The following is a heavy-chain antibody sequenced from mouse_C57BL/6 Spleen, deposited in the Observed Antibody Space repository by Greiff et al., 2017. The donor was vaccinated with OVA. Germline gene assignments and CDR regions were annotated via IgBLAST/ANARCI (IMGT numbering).Heavy chain of an antibody. V-gene: IGHV1-61*01. D-gene: IGHD2-3*01. Sequence: VQLQQPGAELVRPGSSVKLSCKASGYTFTSYWMDWVKQRPGQGLEWIGNIYPSDSETHYNQKFKDKATLTVDKSSSTAYMQLSSLTSEDSAVYYCARDGGFDYWGQGTTLTVSS. J-gene: IGHJ2*01. CDR3: ARDGGFDY. CDR1: GYTFTSYW. CDR2: IYPSDSET.